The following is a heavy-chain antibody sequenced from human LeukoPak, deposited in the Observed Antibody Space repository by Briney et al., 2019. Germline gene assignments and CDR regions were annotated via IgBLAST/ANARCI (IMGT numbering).Heavy chain of an antibody. CDR1: GFTFSSYW. CDR3: ATYSGWYEINAFDI. V-gene: IGHV3-7*01. J-gene: IGHJ3*02. Sequence: GGSLRLSCAASGFTFSSYWMSWVRQAPGKGLEWVANIKQDGSEKYYVDSVKGRFTISRDNAKNSLYLQMNSLRAEDTAVYYCATYSGWYEINAFDIWGQGTMVTVSS. CDR2: IKQDGSEK. D-gene: IGHD6-19*01.